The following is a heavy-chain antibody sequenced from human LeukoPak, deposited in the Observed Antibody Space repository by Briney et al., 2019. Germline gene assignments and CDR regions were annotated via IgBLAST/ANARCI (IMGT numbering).Heavy chain of an antibody. CDR1: GFSISSHW. D-gene: IGHD6-19*01. CDR2: IKQDGSET. V-gene: IGHV3-7*04. J-gene: IGHJ4*02. CDR3: ARVYSTGCYGGPDY. Sequence: GGSLRLSCAGSGFSISSHWMSWVRQAPGKGLEWVANIKQDGSETYYVDSVKSRFAISRDNAKNSLYLQKSSLRAEDTAVNYCARVYSTGCYGGPDYWGQGTLVAVSS.